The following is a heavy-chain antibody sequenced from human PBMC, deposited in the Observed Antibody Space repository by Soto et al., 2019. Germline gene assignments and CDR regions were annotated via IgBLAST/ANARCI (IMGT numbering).Heavy chain of an antibody. CDR2: INSDGSST. D-gene: IGHD3-9*01. CDR1: GFTFSSYW. V-gene: IGHV3-74*01. CDR3: ARDQYYDILTGSLQYYYYGMDV. Sequence: PGESLTISCAASGFTFSSYWMHWVRQAPGKGLVWVSRINSDGSSTSYADSVKGRFTISRDNAKNTLYLQMNSLRAEDTAVYYCARDQYYDILTGSLQYYYYGMDVWGQGTTVTVSS. J-gene: IGHJ6*02.